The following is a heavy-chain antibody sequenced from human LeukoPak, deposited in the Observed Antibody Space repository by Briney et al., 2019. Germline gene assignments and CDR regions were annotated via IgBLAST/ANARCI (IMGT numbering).Heavy chain of an antibody. CDR2: IKQDGSEK. Sequence: GGSLRLSCAVSGFTFSSYWMSWVRQAPGKGLEWVANIKQDGSEKNYVDSVKGRFTISRDNAKNSLYLHMNSLKTEDTAVYCCTRDKVVASNTYYYYYGMDVWGQGTTVTVSS. CDR1: GFTFSSYW. CDR3: TRDKVVASNTYYYYYGMDV. V-gene: IGHV3-7*05. D-gene: IGHD2-15*01. J-gene: IGHJ6*02.